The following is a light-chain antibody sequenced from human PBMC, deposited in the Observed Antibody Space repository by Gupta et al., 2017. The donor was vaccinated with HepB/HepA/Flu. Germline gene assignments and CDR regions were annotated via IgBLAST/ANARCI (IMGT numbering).Light chain of an antibody. V-gene: IGKV3-11*01. CDR2: DVS. J-gene: IGKJ2*04. CDR3: EQRSYLHLCS. CDR1: QSVSTY. Sequence: EIVSTQSPATLSLSPGDRATLSCRASQSVSTYLAWYQQKHGQAPRLLIYDVSNRAAGIPDRLSGSGFETGLTLTISRLELEDLEPYYCEQRSYLHLCSFGQGTKVE.